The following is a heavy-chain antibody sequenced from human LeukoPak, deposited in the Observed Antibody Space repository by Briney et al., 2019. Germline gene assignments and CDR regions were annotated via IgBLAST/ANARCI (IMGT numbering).Heavy chain of an antibody. CDR2: IYYSGST. Sequence: KASETLSLTCTVSGGSISSYYWSWIRQPPGKGLEWIGYIYYSGSTNYNPSLKSRVTISVDTSKNQFSLKLSSVIAADTAVYYCARVVPAPYYMDVWGKGTTVTVSS. V-gene: IGHV4-59*12. CDR3: ARVVPAPYYMDV. CDR1: GGSISSYY. D-gene: IGHD2-2*01. J-gene: IGHJ6*03.